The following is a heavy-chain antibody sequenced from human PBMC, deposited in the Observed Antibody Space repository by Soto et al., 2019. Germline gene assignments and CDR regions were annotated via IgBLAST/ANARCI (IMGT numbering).Heavy chain of an antibody. D-gene: IGHD3-10*01. CDR1: GFTVGNNY. J-gene: IGHJ4*02. Sequence: GGSLRLSCAASGFTVGNNYMSWVRQAPGKGLEWVSLIYSTGTTKYSDSVKGRFTVSRDNAKNTLYLQMKSLRAEDTAVDYCAKEGRGAGSQYNSLGYWGQGTLVTVSS. CDR2: IYSTGTT. CDR3: AKEGRGAGSQYNSLGY. V-gene: IGHV3-53*01.